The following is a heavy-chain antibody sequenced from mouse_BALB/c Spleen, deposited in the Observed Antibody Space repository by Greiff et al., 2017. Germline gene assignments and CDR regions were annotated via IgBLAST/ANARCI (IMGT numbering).Heavy chain of an antibody. D-gene: IGHD2-4*01. V-gene: IGHV1-4*01. CDR3: ARGLYYDYEKNY. Sequence: QVQLKESGAELARPGASVKMSCKASGYTFTSYTMHWVKQRPGQGLEWIGYINPSSGYTNYNQKFKDKATLTADKSSSTAYMQLSSLTSEDSAVYYCARGLYYDYEKNYWGQGTTRTVSA. J-gene: IGHJ2*01. CDR1: GYTFTSYT. CDR2: INPSSGYT.